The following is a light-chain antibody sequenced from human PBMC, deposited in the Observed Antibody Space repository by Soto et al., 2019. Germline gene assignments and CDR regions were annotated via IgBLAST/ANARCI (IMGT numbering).Light chain of an antibody. J-gene: IGKJ2*01. CDR1: QRITTY. V-gene: IGKV1-39*01. Sequence: GDRVTITCRASQRITTYLNWYQQKPGEAPKLLISTSGTLQRGVPSRFSGSGYGTDFTLTITALRPEEFATYFCQQTYSTPYTFGQGTKLEIK. CDR3: QQTYSTPYT. CDR2: TSG.